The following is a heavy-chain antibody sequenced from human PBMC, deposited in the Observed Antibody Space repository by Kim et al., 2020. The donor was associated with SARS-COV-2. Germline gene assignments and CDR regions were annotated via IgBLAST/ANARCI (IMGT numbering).Heavy chain of an antibody. V-gene: IGHV4-31*02. D-gene: IGHD6-25*01. Sequence: SLKSRVTISVDTSKNQFSLKLSSVTAADTAVYYCAREGSAAGDYYYGMDVWGQGTTVTVSS. J-gene: IGHJ6*02. CDR3: AREGSAAGDYYYGMDV.